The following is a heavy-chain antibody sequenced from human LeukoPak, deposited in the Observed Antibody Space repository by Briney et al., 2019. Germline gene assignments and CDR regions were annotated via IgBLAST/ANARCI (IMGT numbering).Heavy chain of an antibody. CDR3: ARGYGSGSYPDAFDI. CDR2: ISGSGGST. D-gene: IGHD3-10*01. J-gene: IGHJ3*02. Sequence: GGSLRLSCAASGFTFSSYAMSWVRQAPGKGLEWVSGISGSGGSTYYADSVKGRFTISRDISKNTLYLQMNSLRAEDTVVYYCARGYGSGSYPDAFDIWGQGTMVTVSS. V-gene: IGHV3-23*01. CDR1: GFTFSSYA.